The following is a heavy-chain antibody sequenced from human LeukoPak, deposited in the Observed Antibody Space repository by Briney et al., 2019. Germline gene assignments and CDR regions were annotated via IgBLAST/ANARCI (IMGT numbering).Heavy chain of an antibody. CDR2: ISYDGNNK. CDR1: GFTFSSHA. D-gene: IGHD3-10*01. CDR3: ARDPNDYGSGSHLDY. V-gene: IGHV3-30-3*01. J-gene: IGHJ4*02. Sequence: GGSLRLSCAASGFTFSSHAMHWVRQAPGKGLEWVAIISYDGNNKYYADSVKGRFTISRDNSKNTLYLQMNSLRAEDTAVYHCARDPNDYGSGSHLDYWGQGTLVTVSS.